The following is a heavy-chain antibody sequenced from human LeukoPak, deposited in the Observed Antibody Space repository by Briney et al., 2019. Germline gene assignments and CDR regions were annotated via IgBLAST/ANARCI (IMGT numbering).Heavy chain of an antibody. CDR1: GGSISSGGYS. CDR3: ARGVATIFFDY. J-gene: IGHJ4*02. CDR2: IYHSGST. Sequence: TSETLSPTCAVSGGSISSGGYSWSWIRQPPGKGLEWIGYIYHSGSTYYNPSLKSRVTISVDRSKNQFSLKLSSVTAADTAVYYCARGVATIFFDYWGQGTLVTVSS. D-gene: IGHD5-12*01. V-gene: IGHV4-30-2*01.